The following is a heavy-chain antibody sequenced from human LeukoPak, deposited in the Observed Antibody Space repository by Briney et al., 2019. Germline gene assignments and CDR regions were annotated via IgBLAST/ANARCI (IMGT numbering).Heavy chain of an antibody. D-gene: IGHD3-22*01. CDR3: ARVNPYYYDSSGYYPFDY. Sequence: ASVKVSCKASGYTFTSYYMHWVRQAPGQGLEWMGRINPNSGGTNYAQKFQGRVTMTRDTSISTAYMELSRLRSDDTAVYYCARVNPYYYDSSGYYPFDYWGQGTLVTVSS. CDR2: INPNSGGT. CDR1: GYTFTSYY. V-gene: IGHV1-2*06. J-gene: IGHJ4*02.